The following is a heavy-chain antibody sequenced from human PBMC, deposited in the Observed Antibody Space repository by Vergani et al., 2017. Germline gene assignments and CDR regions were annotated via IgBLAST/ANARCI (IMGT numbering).Heavy chain of an antibody. Sequence: QLQLQESDPGLVKPSETLSLTCTVSGCSIRSTFYYWGWIRQPPGKGLECIGTIYYSGSTYYNPSLQSRVTISVDTSNNRFSLKLNSVTAADTAVYYCARHKEQLVPAKYYYYYYMDVWGKGTTVTVSS. D-gene: IGHD6-13*01. CDR2: IYYSGST. CDR1: GCSIRSTFYY. J-gene: IGHJ6*03. CDR3: ARHKEQLVPAKYYYYYYMDV. V-gene: IGHV4-39*01.